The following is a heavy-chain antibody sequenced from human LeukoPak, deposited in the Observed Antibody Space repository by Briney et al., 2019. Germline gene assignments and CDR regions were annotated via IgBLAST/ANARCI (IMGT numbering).Heavy chain of an antibody. CDR3: AREKQWLVQGYYFDY. CDR1: GFTFSSYW. J-gene: IGHJ4*02. D-gene: IGHD6-19*01. V-gene: IGHV3-74*01. Sequence: PGGSLRLSCAASGFTFSSYWMHWVRQAPGKGLVWVSRINSDGSSTSYAGSVKGRFTISRDNAKNTLYLQMNSLRAEDTAVYYCAREKQWLVQGYYFDYWGQGTLVTVSS. CDR2: INSDGSST.